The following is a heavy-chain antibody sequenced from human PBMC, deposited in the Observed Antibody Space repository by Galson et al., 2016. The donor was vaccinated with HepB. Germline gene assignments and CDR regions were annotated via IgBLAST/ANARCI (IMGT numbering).Heavy chain of an antibody. D-gene: IGHD3-10*01. J-gene: IGHJ4*02. V-gene: IGHV4-61*02. Sequence: TLSLTCTVSGGSITGDTYYWSWIRQPAGKGLEWIGRIYTSGRTNYNPSLESRVTLSLDTFRNQFSLTLSSVTAADTAVYYCAREFTYWGQGTLVTVSS. CDR3: AREFTY. CDR2: IYTSGRT. CDR1: GGSITGDTYY.